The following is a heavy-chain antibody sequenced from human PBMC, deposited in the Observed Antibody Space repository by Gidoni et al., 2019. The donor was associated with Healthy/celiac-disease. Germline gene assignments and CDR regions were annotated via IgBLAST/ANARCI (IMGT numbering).Heavy chain of an antibody. CDR1: GFTFSSYS. Sequence: EVQLLESGGGLVQPGGSLRLSCAASGFTFSSYSMSWVRQAPGKGLEWVSAIRGSGGSIYYADAVKGRFTISRDNSKNTGYLQMNSLRAEDTAVYYCAKVRRGYSYGYGYWGQGTLVTVSS. D-gene: IGHD5-18*01. V-gene: IGHV3-23*01. CDR2: IRGSGGSI. J-gene: IGHJ4*02. CDR3: AKVRRGYSYGYGY.